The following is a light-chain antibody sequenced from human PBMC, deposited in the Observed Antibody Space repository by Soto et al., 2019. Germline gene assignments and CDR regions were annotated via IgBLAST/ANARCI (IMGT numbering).Light chain of an antibody. CDR2: DNT. J-gene: IGLJ1*01. V-gene: IGLV1-40*01. CDR3: QSYDSNLSGYV. Sequence: QLVLTQPPSVSGAPGQRVTVSCTGSSSNIGAGYDVHWYQQLPGTAPKLLIYDNTYRPSGVPDRFSGSKSGTSASLAITGLQAEDEADYYCQSYDSNLSGYVFGPGTKVTVL. CDR1: SSNIGAGYD.